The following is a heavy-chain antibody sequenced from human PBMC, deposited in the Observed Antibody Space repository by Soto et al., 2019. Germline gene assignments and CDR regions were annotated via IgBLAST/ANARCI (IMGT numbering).Heavy chain of an antibody. D-gene: IGHD6-13*01. J-gene: IGHJ5*02. Sequence: QAQLQESGPGLVKPSQTLSLTCTVSGGSISSGGYYWSWIRQHPGKGLEWIGYIYYSGSTYYNPSLKSRVTISVDTSKNLFSLKLSSVTAADTAVYYCARAKKGIAAAENWFDPWGQGTLVTVSS. V-gene: IGHV4-31*03. CDR1: GGSISSGGYY. CDR2: IYYSGST. CDR3: ARAKKGIAAAENWFDP.